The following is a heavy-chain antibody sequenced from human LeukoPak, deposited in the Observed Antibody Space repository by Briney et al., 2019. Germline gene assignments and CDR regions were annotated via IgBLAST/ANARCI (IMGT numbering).Heavy chain of an antibody. CDR2: INHSGST. Sequence: SETLSLTCAVYGGSFSGYYWSWIRQPPGKGLEWIGEINHSGSTNYNPSLKSRVTISADTSKNQFSLKLSSVTAADTAVYYCARFGSGWYYFDHWGQGTLVTVSS. V-gene: IGHV4-34*01. CDR1: GGSFSGYY. CDR3: ARFGSGWYYFDH. J-gene: IGHJ4*02. D-gene: IGHD6-19*01.